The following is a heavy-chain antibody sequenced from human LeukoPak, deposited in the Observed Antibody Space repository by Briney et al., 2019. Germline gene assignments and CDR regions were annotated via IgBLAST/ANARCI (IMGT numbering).Heavy chain of an antibody. D-gene: IGHD3-10*01. CDR1: GGSIISYY. CDR3: ARDSGTTGEVKFDP. J-gene: IGHJ5*02. CDR2: IYTSGST. Sequence: SETLSLTCTVSGGSIISYYWSWIRQPAGKGLEWIGRIYTSGSTNYNPSLKSRVTMSVDTSRNQFSLNLRYVTAADTAVYYCARDSGTTGEVKFDPWGQGALVTVSS. V-gene: IGHV4-4*07.